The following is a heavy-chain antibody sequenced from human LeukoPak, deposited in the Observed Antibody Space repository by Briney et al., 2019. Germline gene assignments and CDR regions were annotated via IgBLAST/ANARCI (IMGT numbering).Heavy chain of an antibody. D-gene: IGHD5-18*01. CDR1: GYTFTNYN. CDR2: INPSGGST. CDR3: ARYIYGYLHY. V-gene: IGHV1-46*01. J-gene: IGHJ4*02. Sequence: ASVKVSCKASGYTFTNYNIDWVRQAPGQGLEWMGIINPSGGSTSYAQKFQGRVTMTRDTSTSTVYMELSSLRSEDTAVYYCARYIYGYLHYWGQGTLVTVSS.